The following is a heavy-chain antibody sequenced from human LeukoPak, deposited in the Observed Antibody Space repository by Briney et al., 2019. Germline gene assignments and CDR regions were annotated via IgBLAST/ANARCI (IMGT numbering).Heavy chain of an antibody. V-gene: IGHV5-10-1*01. J-gene: IGHJ4*02. CDR1: GSIFTNYW. D-gene: IGHD3-10*01. CDR3: ARHRYGSGSSYDY. CDR2: IDPSDSYT. Sequence: GESLKISCKGSGSIFTNYWISWVRQMPGKGLEWMGRIDPSDSYTNYSPSFQGHVTISADKSITTAYLHWSSLKASDTAMYYCARHRYGSGSSYDYWGQGTLVTVSS.